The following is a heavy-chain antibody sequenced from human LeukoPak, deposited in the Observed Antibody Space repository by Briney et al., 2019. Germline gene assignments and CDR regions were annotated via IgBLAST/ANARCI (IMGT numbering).Heavy chain of an antibody. Sequence: GGSLRLSCAASGFTFSPYALNWVRQAPGKGLEWVSGISGNGGSTHYADSVKGRFTISRDNPKNTLYLQMNSLRAEDTAVYFCAKRGVVIRVILVGFHKEANYFDSWGQGALVTVSS. J-gene: IGHJ4*02. CDR3: AKRGVVIRVILVGFHKEANYFDS. D-gene: IGHD3-10*01. V-gene: IGHV3-23*01. CDR2: ISGNGGST. CDR1: GFTFSPYA.